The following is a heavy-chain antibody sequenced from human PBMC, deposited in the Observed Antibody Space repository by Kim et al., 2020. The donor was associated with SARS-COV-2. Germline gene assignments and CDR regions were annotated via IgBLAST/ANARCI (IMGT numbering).Heavy chain of an antibody. J-gene: IGHJ4*02. CDR2: INHSGST. CDR3: AGTSWIPDY. V-gene: IGHV4-34*01. D-gene: IGHD5-18*01. Sequence: SETLSLTCAVYGGSFSGYYWSWIRQPPGKGLEWIGEINHSGSTNYNPSLKSRVTISVDTSKNQFSLKLSSVTAADTAVYYCAGTSWIPDYWGQGTLVTVS. CDR1: GGSFSGYY.